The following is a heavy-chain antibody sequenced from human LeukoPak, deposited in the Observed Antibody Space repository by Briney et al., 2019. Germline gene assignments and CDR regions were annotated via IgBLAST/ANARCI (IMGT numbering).Heavy chain of an antibody. CDR1: GFTFSNAW. Sequence: GGSLRLSCGASGFTFSNAWMSWVRQAPGKGLEWVGRIKSKSDGGTTDYAAPVKGRFTISRDDSKNTLYLQMYSLKTEDTAVYYCTTVLKSGSYRWLYYFDYWGQGTLVTVSS. J-gene: IGHJ4*02. CDR3: TTVLKSGSYRWLYYFDY. D-gene: IGHD1-26*01. V-gene: IGHV3-15*01. CDR2: IKSKSDGGTT.